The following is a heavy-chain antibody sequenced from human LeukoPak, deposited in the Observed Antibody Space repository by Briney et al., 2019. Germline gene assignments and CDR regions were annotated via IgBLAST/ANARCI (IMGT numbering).Heavy chain of an antibody. CDR2: IIPIFGTA. J-gene: IGHJ6*03. CDR1: GYTFTSYA. D-gene: IGHD6-19*01. CDR3: ARVLSGWYLSYYYYYMDV. Sequence: SVKVSCKAPGYTFTSYAISWVRQAPGQGLEWMGGIIPIFGTANYAQKFQGRVTITADKSTSTAYMELSSLRSEDTAVYYCARVLSGWYLSYYYYYMDVWGKGTTVTVSS. V-gene: IGHV1-69*06.